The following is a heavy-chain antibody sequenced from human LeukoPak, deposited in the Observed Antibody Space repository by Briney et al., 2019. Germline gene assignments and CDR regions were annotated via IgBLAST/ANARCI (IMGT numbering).Heavy chain of an antibody. Sequence: PGGSLRLSCAASGFTFSTYNMNWVRQAPGKGLEWVSAIVSSGDTTYYADSVKGRFSISRDSSKNILYLQMNSLRAEDTAVYYCAKDRCSNGIGCYYYYMDVWGKGTTVTISS. J-gene: IGHJ6*03. V-gene: IGHV3-NL1*01. CDR1: GFTFSTYN. CDR3: AKDRCSNGIGCYYYYMDV. D-gene: IGHD2-8*01. CDR2: IVSSGDTT.